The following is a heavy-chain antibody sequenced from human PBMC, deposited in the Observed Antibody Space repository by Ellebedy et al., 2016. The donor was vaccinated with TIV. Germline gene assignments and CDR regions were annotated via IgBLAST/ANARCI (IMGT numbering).Heavy chain of an antibody. D-gene: IGHD3-22*01. J-gene: IGHJ4*02. CDR2: INSDGTSL. CDR1: GFTFSSYW. Sequence: GGSLRLXXAASGFTFSSYWMHWVRQVPGKGLVWVSRINSDGTSLSYADSVQGRFTISRDNAKNTLYLQMSSLRAEDSAVYYCARAVWNYYDSSGSGYWGQGTLVTVSS. CDR3: ARAVWNYYDSSGSGY. V-gene: IGHV3-74*01.